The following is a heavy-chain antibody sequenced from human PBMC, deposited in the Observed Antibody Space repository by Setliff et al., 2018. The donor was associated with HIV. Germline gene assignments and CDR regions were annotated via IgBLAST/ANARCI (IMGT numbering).Heavy chain of an antibody. Sequence: GESLKISCKGSGYTFTSYWIGWVRQMPGKGLEWMGIIYPGDSDTRYSPSFQGRVTISADKSINTAYLQWSSLQASDTAMYYCARRAAKASLDYWGQGTLVTVSS. CDR3: ARRAAKASLDY. J-gene: IGHJ4*02. CDR1: GYTFTSYW. V-gene: IGHV5-51*01. CDR2: IYPGDSDT.